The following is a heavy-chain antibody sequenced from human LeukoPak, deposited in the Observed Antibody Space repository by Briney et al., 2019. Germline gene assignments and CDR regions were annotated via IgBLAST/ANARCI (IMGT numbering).Heavy chain of an antibody. J-gene: IGHJ6*03. V-gene: IGHV4-39*01. CDR2: IYYSGST. CDR3: ATQAYYYYYMDV. Sequence: SETLSLTCTVSGGSINSSSHYWGWIREPRGKGLEWIGSIYYSGSTYYNPSLKSRVTISVDTSKNKFSLKLSSVTAADTAVYYCATQAYYYYYMDVWGKGTTVTVSS. CDR1: GGSINSSSHY.